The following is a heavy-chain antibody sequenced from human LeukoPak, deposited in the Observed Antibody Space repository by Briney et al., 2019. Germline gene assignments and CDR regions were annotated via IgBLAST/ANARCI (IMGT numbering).Heavy chain of an antibody. Sequence: ASVRVSYKASGYTFTSYGISWVRQAPGQGLEWMGWISAYNGNTNCAQKLQGRVTMTTDTSTSTAYMELRSLRSDDTAVYYCARVGNIVVVPAALDYWGQGTLVTVS. CDR2: ISAYNGNT. D-gene: IGHD2-2*01. J-gene: IGHJ4*02. V-gene: IGHV1-18*01. CDR1: GYTFTSYG. CDR3: ARVGNIVVVPAALDY.